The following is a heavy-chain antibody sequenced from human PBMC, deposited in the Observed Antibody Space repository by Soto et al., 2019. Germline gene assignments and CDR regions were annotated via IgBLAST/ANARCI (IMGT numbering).Heavy chain of an antibody. CDR1: GYSFTSYW. Sequence: GESLKISCKGSGYSFTSYWISWVRQMPGKGLEWMGRIDPSDSYTNYSPSFQGHVTISADKSISPAYLQWSSLKASDTAMYYCARRDTVTTFHYYYSGMDVWGQGTTVTVSS. V-gene: IGHV5-10-1*01. D-gene: IGHD4-4*01. CDR3: ARRDTVTTFHYYYSGMDV. CDR2: IDPSDSYT. J-gene: IGHJ6*02.